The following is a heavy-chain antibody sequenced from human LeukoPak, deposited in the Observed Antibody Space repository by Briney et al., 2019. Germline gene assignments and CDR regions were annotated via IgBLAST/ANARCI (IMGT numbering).Heavy chain of an antibody. V-gene: IGHV3-23*01. CDR3: AKDHGVAVAGMYY. D-gene: IGHD6-19*01. CDR2: TSGSSGTT. Sequence: HTGGSRRLSCAASGFTFSTFAMSWVRQAPGKGLEWVSSTSGSSGTTYYADSVKGRFTISRDNSRNTLYLQMNSLRAEDTAVYYCAKDHGVAVAGMYYWGQGTLVTVSS. J-gene: IGHJ4*02. CDR1: GFTFSTFA.